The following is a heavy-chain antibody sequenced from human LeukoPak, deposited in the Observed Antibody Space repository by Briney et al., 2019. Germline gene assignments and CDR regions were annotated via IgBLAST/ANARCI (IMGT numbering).Heavy chain of an antibody. J-gene: IGHJ3*02. D-gene: IGHD3-9*01. Sequence: GGSLRLSCAASGFTFSSYGMHWVRQAPGKGLEWVSFMRFDATSQYYAESVKGRFTISRDNAKNSLYLQMNSLRAEDTAVYYCARTYYDILTGYYDAFDIWGQGTMVTVSS. CDR1: GFTFSSYG. CDR2: MRFDATSQ. CDR3: ARTYYDILTGYYDAFDI. V-gene: IGHV3-30*02.